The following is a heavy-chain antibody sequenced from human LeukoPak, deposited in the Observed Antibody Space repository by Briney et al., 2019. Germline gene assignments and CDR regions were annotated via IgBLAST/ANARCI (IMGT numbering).Heavy chain of an antibody. J-gene: IGHJ6*02. D-gene: IGHD3-10*02. CDR1: GGSIRSYY. CDR2: MYYSGST. V-gene: IGHV4-59*01. Sequence: PSETLSLTCAVSGGSIRSYYWNWVRQPPGKGLEWIGYMYYSGSTNYNPSLKSRVTISGDTSNNQFSLKLSSVTAADTAVYYCARLGVRDYYYYYGMDVWGQGTTVTVSS. CDR3: ARLGVRDYYYYYGMDV.